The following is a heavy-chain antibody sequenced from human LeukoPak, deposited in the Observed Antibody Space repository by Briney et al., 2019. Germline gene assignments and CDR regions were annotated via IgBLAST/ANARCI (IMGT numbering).Heavy chain of an antibody. CDR2: ISAYNGKT. D-gene: IGHD3-10*01. CDR3: ARDKELGVLLWFGEPPYFDY. Sequence: ASVKVSFKASGYTFTSYGISWVGQAPGQGGEGMGGISAYNGKTNYTQKLQGRVTMTTDTSTSTAYMELRSLRSDDTAVYYCARDKELGVLLWFGEPPYFDYWGQGTLVTVSS. J-gene: IGHJ4*02. V-gene: IGHV1-18*01. CDR1: GYTFTSYG.